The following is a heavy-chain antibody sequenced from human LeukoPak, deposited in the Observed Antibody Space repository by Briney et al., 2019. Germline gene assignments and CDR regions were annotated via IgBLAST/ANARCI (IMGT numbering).Heavy chain of an antibody. D-gene: IGHD3-10*01. CDR2: IYYSGST. Sequence: SETLSLTCTVSGGSIRSGGYYWNWIRQHPGKGLEWIGYIYYSGSTYYNPSLKSRVTISVDTSKNQFSLKLSSVTAADTAVYYCARDPMDDNWFDPWGQGTLVTVSS. CDR1: GGSIRSGGYY. CDR3: ARDPMDDNWFDP. V-gene: IGHV4-31*03. J-gene: IGHJ5*02.